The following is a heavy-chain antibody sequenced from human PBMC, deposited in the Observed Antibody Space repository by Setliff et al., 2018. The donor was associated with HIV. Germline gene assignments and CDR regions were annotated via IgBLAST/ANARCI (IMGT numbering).Heavy chain of an antibody. Sequence: GGSLRLSCAASGFIFSSYEMNWVRQAPGKGLEWVSYISSSGSYINYADSVKGRFTISRDNAKNSLYLQMNSLRAEDTAVYYCARDQGNYVPLGYYYGMDVWGQGTTVTVSS. V-gene: IGHV3-21*05. CDR3: ARDQGNYVPLGYYYGMDV. D-gene: IGHD1-7*01. CDR1: GFIFSSYE. CDR2: ISSSGSYI. J-gene: IGHJ6*02.